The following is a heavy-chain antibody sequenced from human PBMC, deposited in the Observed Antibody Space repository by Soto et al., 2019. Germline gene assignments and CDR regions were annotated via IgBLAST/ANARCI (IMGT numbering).Heavy chain of an antibody. J-gene: IGHJ4*02. CDR1: GFTFSNAW. CDR2: IKSKPDGGTT. V-gene: IGHV3-15*01. CDR3: TTLYGDYRGVEFDY. Sequence: GGSLRLSCAASGFTFSNAWMSWVRQAPGKGLEWVGRIKSKPDGGTTDYAAPVKGRFTISRDDSKNTLYLQMNSLKTEDIAVYYCTTLYGDYRGVEFDYWGQGTLVTVSS. D-gene: IGHD4-17*01.